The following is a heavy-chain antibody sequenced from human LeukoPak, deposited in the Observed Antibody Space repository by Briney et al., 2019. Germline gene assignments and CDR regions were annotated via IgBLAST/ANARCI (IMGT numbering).Heavy chain of an antibody. J-gene: IGHJ6*03. CDR2: INTHSGNT. Sequence: ASVKVSCKASVYSFNSYGINWVRQAPGQGLDWMGWINTHSGNTNYAQKFQGRVTMTTDTSTSTAYMELKSLRSDDTAVYYCARGVGIAAVGSFYYYMDVWGKGTTVTVSS. V-gene: IGHV1-18*01. CDR1: VYSFNSYG. CDR3: ARGVGIAAVGSFYYYMDV. D-gene: IGHD6-13*01.